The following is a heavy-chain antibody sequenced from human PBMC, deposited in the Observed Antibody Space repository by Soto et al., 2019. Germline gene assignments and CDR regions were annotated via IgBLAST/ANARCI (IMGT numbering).Heavy chain of an antibody. Sequence: ASVKVSCKASGGTFSSYAISWVRQAPGQGLEWMGGIIPIFGTANYAQKFQGRVTITADESTSTAYMELSSLRSEDTAVYYCARDRRPPEIMVRGVNGMDVWGQGTTVTVSS. CDR2: IIPIFGTA. V-gene: IGHV1-69*13. D-gene: IGHD3-10*01. CDR1: GGTFSSYA. J-gene: IGHJ6*02. CDR3: ARDRRPPEIMVRGVNGMDV.